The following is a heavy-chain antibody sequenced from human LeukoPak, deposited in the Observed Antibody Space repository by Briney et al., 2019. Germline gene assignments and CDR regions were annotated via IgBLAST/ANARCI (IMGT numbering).Heavy chain of an antibody. CDR1: GYTFTGYY. Sequence: ASVKVSCKASGYTFTGYYMHWVRQAPGQGLEWMGIINPSGGSTSYAQKFQGRVTMTRDTSTSTVYMELSSLRSEDTAVYYCARDSSSKVDGMDVWGQGTTVTVSS. J-gene: IGHJ6*02. D-gene: IGHD6-19*01. CDR3: ARDSSSKVDGMDV. V-gene: IGHV1-46*01. CDR2: INPSGGST.